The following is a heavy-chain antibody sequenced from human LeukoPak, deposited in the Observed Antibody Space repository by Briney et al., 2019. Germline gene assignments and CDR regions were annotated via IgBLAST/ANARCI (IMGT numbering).Heavy chain of an antibody. V-gene: IGHV1-69*13. CDR3: ARVIDFWSGPGSSPYYYYMDV. CDR2: IIPIFGTA. Sequence: ASVKVSCKASGGTFSSYAISWVRQAPGQGLEWMEGIIPIFGTANYAQKFQGRVTITADESTSTAYMELSSLRSEDTAVYYCARVIDFWSGPGSSPYYYYMDVWGKGTTVTVSS. J-gene: IGHJ6*03. CDR1: GGTFSSYA. D-gene: IGHD3-3*01.